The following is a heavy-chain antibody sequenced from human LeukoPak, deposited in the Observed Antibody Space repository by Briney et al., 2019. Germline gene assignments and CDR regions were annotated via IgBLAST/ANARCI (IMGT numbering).Heavy chain of an antibody. V-gene: IGHV4-4*02. CDR3: ARHSSNWYYFDY. CDR2: IYHSGST. Sequence: SGTLSVTCAVSGGSISSRNWWSWVRQPPGKGLEWIGEIYHSGSTNYNPSLKSRVTISVDTSKNQFSLKLSSVTAADTAVYYCARHSSNWYYFDYWGQGTLVTVSS. CDR1: GGSISSRNW. J-gene: IGHJ4*02. D-gene: IGHD6-13*01.